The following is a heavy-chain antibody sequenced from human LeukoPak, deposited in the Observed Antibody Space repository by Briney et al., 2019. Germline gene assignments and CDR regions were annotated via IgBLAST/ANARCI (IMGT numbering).Heavy chain of an antibody. CDR2: ISYDGSNK. CDR1: GFTFSSYG. V-gene: IGHV3-30*18. D-gene: IGHD3-22*01. J-gene: IGHJ4*02. Sequence: PGGSLRLSCAASGFTFSSYGMHWVRQAPGEGLEWVAVISYDGSNKYYADSVKGRFTISRDNSKNTLYLQMNSLRAEDTAVYYCAKDTYDSSGYYSGYWGQGTLVTVSS. CDR3: AKDTYDSSGYYSGY.